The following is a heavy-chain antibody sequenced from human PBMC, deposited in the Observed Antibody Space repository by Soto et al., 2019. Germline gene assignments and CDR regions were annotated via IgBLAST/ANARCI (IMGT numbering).Heavy chain of an antibody. J-gene: IGHJ5*01. V-gene: IGHV4-39*01. D-gene: IGHD3-10*01. CDR1: GGSVSSSIYY. Sequence: SETLSLTCTVSGGSVSSSIYYWGWIRQPPRKGLEWIGSIYYSGSTYYNPSLKGRVTISLDTSKNQFSLRLNYVTAADAALYYCAAGDYSGSGTYYNGWFDSWGQGTLVTVSS. CDR2: IYYSGST. CDR3: AAGDYSGSGTYYNGWFDS.